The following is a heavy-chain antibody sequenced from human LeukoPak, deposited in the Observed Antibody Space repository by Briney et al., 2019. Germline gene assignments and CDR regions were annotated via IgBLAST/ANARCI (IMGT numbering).Heavy chain of an antibody. CDR2: IKQDGSEK. D-gene: IGHD5-18*01. Sequence: GGSLRLSCAASGFTFSSYWMSWVRQAPGKGLEWVANIKQDGSEKYYVDSVKGRFTISRDNAKNSLYLQMNSLRAEDTAVYYCARDAVDTAMVYYYYYGMEVWGKGTTVTVSS. J-gene: IGHJ6*04. CDR1: GFTFSSYW. CDR3: ARDAVDTAMVYYYYYGMEV. V-gene: IGHV3-7*03.